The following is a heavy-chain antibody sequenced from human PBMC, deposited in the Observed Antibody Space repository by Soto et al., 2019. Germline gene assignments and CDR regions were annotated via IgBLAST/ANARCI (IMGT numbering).Heavy chain of an antibody. Sequence: SETLSLPCTVSGGSLNTGGYYWTWIRQHPGKGLEWIGSVYYSGSTNYNPSLKSRLTISVDTSKNQFSLRLSSVSAADTAVYYCARGAGGNFYFDYWGQGSLVTVSS. CDR2: VYYSGST. J-gene: IGHJ4*02. D-gene: IGHD2-21*02. V-gene: IGHV4-31*03. CDR1: GGSLNTGGYY. CDR3: ARGAGGNFYFDY.